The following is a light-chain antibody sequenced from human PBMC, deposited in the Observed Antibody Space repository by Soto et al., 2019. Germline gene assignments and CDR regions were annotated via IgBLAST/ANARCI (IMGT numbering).Light chain of an antibody. CDR3: QQTDSPPPT. Sequence: DIQMTQSPSSLSASVGDRVTISCRASQSIRNYVSWDQQKPGTAPKLLIRAASTLQSGVPSRFSGSGSGTAFTLTISSLQIEDFATYFCQQTDSPPPTFGQGTNVEI. CDR2: AAS. J-gene: IGKJ1*01. CDR1: QSIRNY. V-gene: IGKV1-39*01.